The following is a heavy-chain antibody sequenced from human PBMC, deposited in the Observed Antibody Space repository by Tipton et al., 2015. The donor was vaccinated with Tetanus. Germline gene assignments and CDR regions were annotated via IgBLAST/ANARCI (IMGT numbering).Heavy chain of an antibody. Sequence: QLVQSGAEVKKPGASVKVSCKASGYTFTGYYIYWVRQATGQGLEWMGWIDPNSGGTVYAQKFQGRVTMTRDTSISTAYMELRSLRSDDPAVYYCARDRGDYIYYGMDVWGPGTTVTVS. CDR2: IDPNSGGT. CDR3: ARDRGDYIYYGMDV. D-gene: IGHD3-22*01. J-gene: IGHJ6*02. CDR1: GYTFTGYY. V-gene: IGHV1-2*02.